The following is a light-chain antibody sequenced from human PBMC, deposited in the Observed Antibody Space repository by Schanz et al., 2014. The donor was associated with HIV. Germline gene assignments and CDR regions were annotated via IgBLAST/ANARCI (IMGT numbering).Light chain of an antibody. CDR2: DVN. J-gene: IGLJ2*01. CDR3: SSFTRGTTPVI. Sequence: QSVLTQPASVSGSPGQSITISCTGPNRDFGIYELISWYQHHPGKATKLMIYDVNIRPSGVSNRFSGSKSGNTASLTISGLQAEDEAVYYCSSFTRGTTPVIFGGGTKLTVL. CDR1: NRDFGIYEL. V-gene: IGLV2-14*02.